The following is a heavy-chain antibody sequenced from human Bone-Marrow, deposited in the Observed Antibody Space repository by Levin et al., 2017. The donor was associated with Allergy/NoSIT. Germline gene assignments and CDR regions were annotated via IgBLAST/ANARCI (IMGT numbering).Heavy chain of an antibody. CDR2: ISGNSHYV. D-gene: IGHD3-10*01. CDR1: GFDFNTHD. V-gene: IGHV3-21*06. Sequence: PGGSLRLSCRGSGFDFNTHDMNWVRQAPGQGLEWVSSISGNSHYVYYADSVKGRFSLSRANAKNSMCLHINSLRVEDTAVYYCARSQGRSGLSYYYYGMAVWGRGTTLTVSS. J-gene: IGHJ6*02. CDR3: ARSQGRSGLSYYYYGMAV.